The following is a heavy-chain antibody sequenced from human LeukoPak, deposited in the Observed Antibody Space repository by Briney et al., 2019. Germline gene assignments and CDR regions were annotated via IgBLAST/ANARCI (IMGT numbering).Heavy chain of an antibody. Sequence: PGGSLRLSCAASGFSFSDYGMHWVRQAPGKGLEWVAVISYDGTNKYYADSVKGRFTISRDNSKNTLYLQVNSLRAEDTAVYYCAKDKGRLIVGAMPFDYWGQGTLVTVSS. CDR1: GFSFSDYG. CDR2: ISYDGTNK. D-gene: IGHD1-26*01. CDR3: AKDKGRLIVGAMPFDY. V-gene: IGHV3-30*18. J-gene: IGHJ4*02.